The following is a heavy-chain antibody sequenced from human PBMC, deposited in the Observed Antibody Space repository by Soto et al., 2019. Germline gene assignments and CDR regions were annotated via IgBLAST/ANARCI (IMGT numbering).Heavy chain of an antibody. CDR3: ARDQGEIVPGATDNDGLSNRLDS. J-gene: IGHJ5*01. Sequence: QVKVVESGGGVVQPGRSLRLSCAASGFTFSNYGMHWVRQAPGKGLEWLAALWYDGVNQHYADAVKGRFSTSRDNSKKTAYLQVISLIAVDKAVYYCARDQGEIVPGATDNDGLSNRLDSWVQGPLVSVSS. CDR1: GFTFSNYG. D-gene: IGHD2-8*01. V-gene: IGHV3-33*01. CDR2: LWYDGVNQ.